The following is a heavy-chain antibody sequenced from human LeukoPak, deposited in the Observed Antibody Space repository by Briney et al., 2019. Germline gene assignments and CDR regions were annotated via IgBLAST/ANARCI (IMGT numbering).Heavy chain of an antibody. CDR1: GGSFSGYY. D-gene: IGHD6-13*01. CDR3: ARHGGGDSSSWYVPDYGMDV. CDR2: INHSGST. V-gene: IGHV4-34*01. Sequence: SSETLSLTCAVYGGSFSGYYWSWIRQPPGKGLEWIGEINHSGSTNYNPSLKSRVTISVDTSKNQFSLKLSSVTAADTAVYYCARHGGGDSSSWYVPDYGMDVWGQGTTVTVSS. J-gene: IGHJ6*02.